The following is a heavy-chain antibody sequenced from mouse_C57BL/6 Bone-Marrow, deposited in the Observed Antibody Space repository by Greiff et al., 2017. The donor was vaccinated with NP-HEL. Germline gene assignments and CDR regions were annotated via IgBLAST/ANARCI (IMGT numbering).Heavy chain of an antibody. CDR3: ARRYYDYGYAMDY. CDR2: ISNLAYSI. J-gene: IGHJ4*01. Sequence: EVNVVESGGGLVQPGGSLKLSCAASGFTFSDYGMAWVRQAPRKGPEWVAFISNLAYSIYYADTVTGRFTISSENAKNTLYLEMSSLRSEDTAMYYCARRYYDYGYAMDYWGQGTSVTVSS. D-gene: IGHD2-4*01. CDR1: GFTFSDYG. V-gene: IGHV5-15*01.